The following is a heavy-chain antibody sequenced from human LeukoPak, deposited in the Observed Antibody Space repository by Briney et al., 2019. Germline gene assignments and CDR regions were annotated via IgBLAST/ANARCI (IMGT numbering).Heavy chain of an antibody. Sequence: GGSLRLSCEASGFTFTTYSMTWVRQAPGKGLEWVSFISTSSSYIHYADSVKGRFTISRDNAKKSLYLEMNSLRAEDTAVYYCARVVDTAMVLYGAFDIWGQGTMVTVSS. CDR1: GFTFTTYS. D-gene: IGHD5-18*01. CDR2: ISTSSSYI. J-gene: IGHJ3*02. CDR3: ARVVDTAMVLYGAFDI. V-gene: IGHV3-21*01.